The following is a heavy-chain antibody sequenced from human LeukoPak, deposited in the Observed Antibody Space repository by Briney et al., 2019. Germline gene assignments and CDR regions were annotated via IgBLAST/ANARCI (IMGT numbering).Heavy chain of an antibody. V-gene: IGHV1-8*02. Sequence: ASVKVSCKASGGTFSNYAINWVRQATGQGLEWMGWMNPNSGNTGYAQSFQGRVTMTRNTHISTAYMELSSLRSEDTAVYYCARVEENSGYSHIYWGQGTLVTVSS. D-gene: IGHD5-12*01. CDR1: GGTFSNYA. J-gene: IGHJ4*02. CDR2: MNPNSGNT. CDR3: ARVEENSGYSHIY.